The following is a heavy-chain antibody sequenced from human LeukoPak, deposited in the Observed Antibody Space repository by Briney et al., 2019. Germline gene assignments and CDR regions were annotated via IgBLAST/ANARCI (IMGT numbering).Heavy chain of an antibody. Sequence: TGGSLRLSCVASGFTFSTYWMNWVRQTPGKGLMWVSRIQTDGSTRYAESVKGRFTISRDNAKNTVYLQMNTLSAEDTAIYYCARGLHWNDFNWFDSWGQGTLVTVSS. V-gene: IGHV3-74*01. CDR2: IQTDGST. CDR1: GFTFSTYW. CDR3: ARGLHWNDFNWFDS. J-gene: IGHJ5*01. D-gene: IGHD1-1*01.